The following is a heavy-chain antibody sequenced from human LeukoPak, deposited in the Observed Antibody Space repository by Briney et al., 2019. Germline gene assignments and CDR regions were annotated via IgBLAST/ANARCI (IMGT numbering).Heavy chain of an antibody. CDR1: GFTFSTFA. J-gene: IGHJ4*02. CDR2: IFPSGGEI. V-gene: IGHV3-23*01. D-gene: IGHD2-8*02. CDR3: ATYRQVLLPFES. Sequence: HAGGSLRLSCAASGFTFSTFAMIWVRQPPGKGLEWVSSIFPSGGEIHYADSVRGRFTISRDNYKSTLSLQMNSLRAEHTAIYYCATYRQVLLPFESWGQGTLVTVSS.